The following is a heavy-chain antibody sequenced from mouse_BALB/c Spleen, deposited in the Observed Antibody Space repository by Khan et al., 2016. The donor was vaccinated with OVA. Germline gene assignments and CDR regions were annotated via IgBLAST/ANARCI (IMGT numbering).Heavy chain of an antibody. D-gene: IGHD2-10*01. CDR3: ARQPYYHYYIMDY. Sequence: QVQLKESGPGLVAPSQSLSITCTISGFSLTDYGIHWVRQPPGKGLEWLVVIWSDGTTTYNSALKSRLSISKDNSKSHVFLKMNSLQTDDTAMYYCARQPYYHYYIMDYGGQGTSVTVSS. CDR2: IWSDGTT. CDR1: GFSLTDYG. J-gene: IGHJ4*01. V-gene: IGHV2-6-1*01.